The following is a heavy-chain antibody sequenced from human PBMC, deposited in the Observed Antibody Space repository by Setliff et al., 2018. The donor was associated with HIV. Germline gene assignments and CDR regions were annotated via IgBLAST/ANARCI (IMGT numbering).Heavy chain of an antibody. J-gene: IGHJ4*02. CDR3: VTSSSWSSRLNF. CDR2: TSHSGKT. Sequence: SETLSLTCAVYGGPLSGHYWSWIRQPPGQGLEWIGETSHSGKTNYNPSLKSRVTISVDTSKNQFSLKLPSVTAADTAVYYCVTSSSWSSRLNFWGPGMLVTVSS. CDR1: GGPLSGHY. V-gene: IGHV4-34*01. D-gene: IGHD2-2*01.